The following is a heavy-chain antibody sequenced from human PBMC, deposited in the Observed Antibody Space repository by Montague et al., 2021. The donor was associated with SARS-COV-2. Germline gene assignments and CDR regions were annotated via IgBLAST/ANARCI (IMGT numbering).Heavy chain of an antibody. Sequence: SETRSLTCAVSGDSISSNNWWNWVRQAPGKGLEWIGETYHGGSTNYNPSLKSRVTISVDKTKNQLYLKMRSVTAADTAVYYCARDLRQWLADYYYYGLDVWGQGTTVTVSS. D-gene: IGHD6-19*01. CDR3: ARDLRQWLADYYYYGLDV. J-gene: IGHJ6*02. CDR2: TYHGGST. CDR1: GDSISSNNW. V-gene: IGHV4-4*02.